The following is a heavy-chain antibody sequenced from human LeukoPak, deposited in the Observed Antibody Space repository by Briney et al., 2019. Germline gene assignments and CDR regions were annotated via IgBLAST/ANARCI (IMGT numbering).Heavy chain of an antibody. CDR1: GFTFSSYA. CDR2: ISYDGSNK. Sequence: GGSLRLSCAASGFTFSSYAMHWVRQAPGKGLEWVAVISYDGSNKYYADSVKGRFTISRDNSKNTLYLQMNSLRAEDTAVYHCARDSSWYGDYWGQGTLVTVSS. D-gene: IGHD6-13*01. J-gene: IGHJ4*02. V-gene: IGHV3-30*04. CDR3: ARDSSWYGDY.